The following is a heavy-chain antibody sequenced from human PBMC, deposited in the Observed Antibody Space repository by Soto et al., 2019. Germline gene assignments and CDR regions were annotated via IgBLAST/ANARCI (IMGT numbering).Heavy chain of an antibody. CDR1: GASVSSAGYY. D-gene: IGHD4-17*01. CDR3: ARLTTPTPYYYYYGMDV. CDR2: IYYSGST. Sequence: PSETLSLTCTVSGASVSSAGYYWSWIRQPPGKGLEWIGYIYYSGSTNYNPSLKSRVTISVDTSKNQFSLKLSSVTAADTAVYYCARLTTPTPYYYYYGMDVWGQGTTVPSP. V-gene: IGHV4-61*08. J-gene: IGHJ6*02.